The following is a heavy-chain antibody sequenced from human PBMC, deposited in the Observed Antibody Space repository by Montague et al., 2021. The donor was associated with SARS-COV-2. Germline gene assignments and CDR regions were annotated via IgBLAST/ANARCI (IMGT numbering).Heavy chain of an antibody. CDR3: AIRRLGYCIGGSCYYAFDP. CDR1: GGSISRYY. Sequence: SETLSLTCTVSGGSISRYYWSWIRQPPGKGLEWIGYIYYSGSTNYNTSLKSRVTISVDTSKNQFSLKLSSVTAADTAVYYCAIRRLGYCIGGSCYYAFDPWGQGALVTVSS. V-gene: IGHV4-59*01. D-gene: IGHD2-15*01. J-gene: IGHJ5*01. CDR2: IYYSGST.